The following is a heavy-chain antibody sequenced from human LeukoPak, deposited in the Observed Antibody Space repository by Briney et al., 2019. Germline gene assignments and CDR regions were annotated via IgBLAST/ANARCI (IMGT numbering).Heavy chain of an antibody. D-gene: IGHD1-26*01. CDR3: AKDGVASGSYLNWFDP. CDR2: ISGSGGSK. CDR1: GFTFSSYA. J-gene: IGHJ5*02. V-gene: IGHV3-23*01. Sequence: GGSLRPSCAASGFTFSSYAMSWVRQAPGKGLEWVPAISGSGGSKYYADSVKGRFTISRDNSKNTLYLQMNSLRAEDTAVYYCAKDGVASGSYLNWFDPWGQGTLVTVSS.